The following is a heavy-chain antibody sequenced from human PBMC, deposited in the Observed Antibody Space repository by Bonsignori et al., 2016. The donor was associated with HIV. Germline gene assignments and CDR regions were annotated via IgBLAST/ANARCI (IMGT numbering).Heavy chain of an antibody. CDR2: IHPNSGAI. J-gene: IGHJ4*02. CDR3: ARPDSGVYYFDY. D-gene: IGHD3-3*01. Sequence: WVRQAPGQGFEWLGFIHPNSGAIEYAHKFQGRVTMTMETSINTAYMELKRLTSDDTAVYYCARPDSGVYYFDYWGQGTLVTVSS. V-gene: IGHV1-2*02.